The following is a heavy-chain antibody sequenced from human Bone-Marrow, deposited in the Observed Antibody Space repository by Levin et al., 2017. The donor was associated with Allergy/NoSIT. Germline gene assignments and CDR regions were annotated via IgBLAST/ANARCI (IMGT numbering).Heavy chain of an antibody. V-gene: IGHV4-30-4*01. CDR2: ISYSGSP. CDR3: AREVWGATALTKNNWFDP. D-gene: IGHD4/OR15-4a*01. Sequence: SQTLSLTCTVSGGPTSNTDYYWSWIRQPPGKGLEWIGYISYSGSPQYNPSLKSRVSISRDTSKYQFSLNLTSVTAADTAVYYCAREVWGATALTKNNWFDPWGQGSLVTVSS. J-gene: IGHJ5*02. CDR1: GGPTSNTDYY.